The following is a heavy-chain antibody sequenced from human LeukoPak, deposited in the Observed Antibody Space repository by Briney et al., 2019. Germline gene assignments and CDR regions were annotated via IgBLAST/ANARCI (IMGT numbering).Heavy chain of an antibody. J-gene: IGHJ3*02. CDR1: GFSLNTGGAG. V-gene: IGHV2-5*02. Sequence: SGPTLVNPTQTLTLTCTFSGFSLNTGGAGVGWIRQPPGKALGWLALIFWDDDRRFSPSLKSRLTITKDTSKNQVVLTMTNMDPVDTATYYCAHSGMMLTSGRIETLGAFDMWGQGTVVTVSS. CDR2: IFWDDDR. D-gene: IGHD3-16*01. CDR3: AHSGMMLTSGRIETLGAFDM.